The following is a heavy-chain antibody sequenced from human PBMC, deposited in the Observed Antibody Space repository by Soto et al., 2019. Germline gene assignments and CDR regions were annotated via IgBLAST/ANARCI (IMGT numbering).Heavy chain of an antibody. CDR2: IGSSGST. V-gene: IGHV3-23*01. J-gene: IGHJ4*02. CDR1: GFTFDTYA. D-gene: IGHD3-3*01. Sequence: GGSLRLSCVASGFTFDTYALNWVRQAPGKGLEWVSAIGSSGSTYYADSVKGRFTISRDTPNKTLYLQMNSLRVEDTAKYYCAKGFRSLEWYSLAPFDYWGQGALVTVSS. CDR3: AKGFRSLEWYSLAPFDY.